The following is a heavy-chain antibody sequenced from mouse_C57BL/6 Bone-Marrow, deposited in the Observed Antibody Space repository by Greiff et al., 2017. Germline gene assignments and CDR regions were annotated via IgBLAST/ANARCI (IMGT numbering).Heavy chain of an antibody. CDR1: GYAFSSSW. V-gene: IGHV1-82*01. CDR3: AKGYVDV. Sequence: QVQLKESGPELVKPGASVKISCKASGYAFSSSWMNWVKQRPGKGLEWIGRIYPGDGDTNYNGKFKGKATLTADKSASTAYMHLSSLTSEDSAVYFCAKGYVDVWGTGTTVTVSS. J-gene: IGHJ1*03. CDR2: IYPGDGDT.